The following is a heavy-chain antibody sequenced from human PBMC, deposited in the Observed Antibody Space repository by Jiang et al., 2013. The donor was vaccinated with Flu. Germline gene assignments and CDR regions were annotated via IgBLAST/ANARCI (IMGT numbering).Heavy chain of an antibody. CDR3: ARDTSTWPKRFDY. CDR1: GGSISSYY. Sequence: TCTVSGGSISSYYWSWIRQPPGKGLEWIGYIYYSGTTDXNPSLKSRVTMSLDTSKNQFSLKLSSVTAADTAVYYCARDTSTWPKRFDYWGQGTPVTVSS. D-gene: IGHD6-13*01. J-gene: IGHJ4*02. CDR2: IYYSGTT. V-gene: IGHV4-59*01.